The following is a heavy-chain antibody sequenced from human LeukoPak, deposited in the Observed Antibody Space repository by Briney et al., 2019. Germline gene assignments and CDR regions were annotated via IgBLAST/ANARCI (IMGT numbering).Heavy chain of an antibody. CDR1: GGSISSSSYY. Sequence: KPSETLSLTCTVSGGSISSSSYYWGWIRQPPGKGLEWIGSIYYSGSTYYNPSLKSRVTISVDTSKNQFSLKLSSVTAADTAVYYCASRAVRGLVFDYWGQGTLVTVSS. CDR2: IYYSGST. V-gene: IGHV4-39*07. CDR3: ASRAVRGLVFDY. D-gene: IGHD3-10*01. J-gene: IGHJ4*02.